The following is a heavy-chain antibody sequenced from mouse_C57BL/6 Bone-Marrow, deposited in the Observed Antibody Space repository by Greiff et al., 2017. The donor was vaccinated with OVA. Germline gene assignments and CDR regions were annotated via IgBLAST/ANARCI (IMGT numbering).Heavy chain of an antibody. Sequence: EVQLQQSGAELVRPGASVKLSCTASGFNIKDDYMHWVKQRPEQGLEWIGWIDPENGDTEYASKLQGKATIPADTSSNTAYLQLSSLTSEDTAVYYCTTSYGSSYLDFWGQGTTLTVSS. CDR3: TTSYGSSYLDF. CDR2: IDPENGDT. CDR1: GFNIKDDY. V-gene: IGHV14-4*01. D-gene: IGHD1-1*01. J-gene: IGHJ2*01.